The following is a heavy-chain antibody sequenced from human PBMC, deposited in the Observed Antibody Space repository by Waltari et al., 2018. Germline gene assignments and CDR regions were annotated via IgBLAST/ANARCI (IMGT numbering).Heavy chain of an antibody. Sequence: VQLQESGPGRVKPSQTLSLTCKVAGGYINSGTYYWSWIRQSPGKGLEWIGYIYHRGDTYYNPSLKSRITISVDTSRSQFSLKLASVTAADSAMYYCARSTVTTDDYYYYYMDVWGKGTTVTISS. CDR2: IYHRGDT. CDR3: ARSTVTTDDYYYYYMDV. D-gene: IGHD4-17*01. CDR1: GGYINSGTYY. V-gene: IGHV4-30-4*01. J-gene: IGHJ6*03.